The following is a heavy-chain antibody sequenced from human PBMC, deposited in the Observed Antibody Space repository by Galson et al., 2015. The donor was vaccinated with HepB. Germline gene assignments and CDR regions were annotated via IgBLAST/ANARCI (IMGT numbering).Heavy chain of an antibody. CDR2: ISGSGGST. CDR3: AKVASSGWYHYYYGMDV. CDR1: GFTFSSYA. D-gene: IGHD6-19*01. V-gene: IGHV3-23*01. J-gene: IGHJ6*02. Sequence: SLRLSCAASGFTFSSYAMSWVRQAPGKGLEWVSAISGSGGSTYYADSVKGRFTISRDNSKNTLYLQMNSLRAGDTAVYYCAKVASSGWYHYYYGMDVWGQGTTVTVSS.